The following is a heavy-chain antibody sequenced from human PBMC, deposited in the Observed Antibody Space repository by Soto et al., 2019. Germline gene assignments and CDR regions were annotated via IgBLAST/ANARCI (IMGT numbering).Heavy chain of an antibody. CDR2: ISNDGSKT. CDR3: AKAGEIFGLVIFAYLDF. D-gene: IGHD3-3*01. J-gene: IGHJ4*02. CDR1: GFTFSTYT. V-gene: IGHV3-30*18. Sequence: GGSLRLSCAASGFTFSTYTMTWVRQARGKGLEWVALISNDGSKTFYADSVKGRFTISRDTAKNTLFLQMNSLTTEDTAVYFCAKAGEIFGLVIFAYLDFWAQGTLVTVSS.